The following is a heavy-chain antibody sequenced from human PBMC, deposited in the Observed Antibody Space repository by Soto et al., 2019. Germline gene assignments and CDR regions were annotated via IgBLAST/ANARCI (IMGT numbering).Heavy chain of an antibody. J-gene: IGHJ4*02. D-gene: IGHD5-18*01. V-gene: IGHV3-48*03. CDR3: AREDTAMALFDY. CDR1: GFTFSSYE. Sequence: GGSLRLSCAASGFTFSSYEMNWVRQAPGKGLEWVSYISSSGSTIYYADSVKGRFTTSRDNAKNSLYLQMNSLRAEDTAVYYCAREDTAMALFDYWGQGTLVTVSS. CDR2: ISSSGSTI.